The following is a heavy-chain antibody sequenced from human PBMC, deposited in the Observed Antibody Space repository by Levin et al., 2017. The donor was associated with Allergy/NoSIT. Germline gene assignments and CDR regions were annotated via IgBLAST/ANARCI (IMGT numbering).Heavy chain of an antibody. CDR3: SSDNRHLYYDSGGYYPPVDAFDI. Sequence: GGSLRLSCAASGFTVNTFIMNWVRQAPGKGLERVASISFGNTYIYYSDSVKGRFTIFRDDAKSSLYLQMHSLRAEDAAVYYCSSDNRHLYYDSGGYYPPVDAFDIWGRETLVTVSS. CDR1: GFTVNTFI. D-gene: IGHD3-22*01. V-gene: IGHV3-21*04. J-gene: IGHJ3*02. CDR2: ISFGNTYI.